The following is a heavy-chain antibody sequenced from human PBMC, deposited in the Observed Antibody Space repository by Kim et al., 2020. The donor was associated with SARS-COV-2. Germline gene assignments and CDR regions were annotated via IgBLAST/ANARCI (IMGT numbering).Heavy chain of an antibody. CDR3: AKDLGGETLDY. D-gene: IGHD2-15*01. CDR2: ISYDGSNK. CDR1: GFTFSSYG. J-gene: IGHJ4*02. V-gene: IGHV3-30*18. Sequence: GGSLRLSCAASGFTFSSYGMHWVRQAPGKGLEWVAVISYDGSNKYYADSVKGRFTISRDNSKNTLYLQMNSLRAEDTAVYYCAKDLGGETLDYWGQGTLVTVSS.